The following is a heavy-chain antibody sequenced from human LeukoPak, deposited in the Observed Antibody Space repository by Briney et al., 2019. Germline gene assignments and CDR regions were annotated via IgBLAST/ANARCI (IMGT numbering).Heavy chain of an antibody. CDR1: GFTFSSYG. CDR2: ISYDGNHK. Sequence: HPGRFLRLSCAASGFTFSSYGMHWVRQAPGKGLEWVAVISYDGNHKYYADSVKGRLTISRDNFKNTLYLQMNSLRAADTAVYYCAKDYGSGSYHNSNWFDPWGQGTLVTVSS. D-gene: IGHD3-10*01. J-gene: IGHJ5*02. CDR3: AKDYGSGSYHNSNWFDP. V-gene: IGHV3-30*18.